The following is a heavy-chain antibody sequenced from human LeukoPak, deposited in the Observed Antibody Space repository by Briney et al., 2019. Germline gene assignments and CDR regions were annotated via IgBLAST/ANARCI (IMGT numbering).Heavy chain of an antibody. CDR1: GYTLTELS. D-gene: IGHD3-10*01. Sequence: GASVKVSCKVSGYTLTELSMHWVRQAPGKGLEWMGGFDPEDGETIYAQKFQGRVTMTEDTSTDTAYMELSSLRSEDTAVYYCATDRRKQSMVRGVIILSDAFDIWGQGTMVTVSS. V-gene: IGHV1-24*01. CDR2: FDPEDGET. CDR3: ATDRRKQSMVRGVIILSDAFDI. J-gene: IGHJ3*02.